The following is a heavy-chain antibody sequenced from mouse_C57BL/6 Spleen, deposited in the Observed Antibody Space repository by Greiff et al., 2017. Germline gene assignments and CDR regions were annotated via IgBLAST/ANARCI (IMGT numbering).Heavy chain of an antibody. CDR1: GYAFSSSW. CDR3: ARDDYGSSPCDY. CDR2: IYPGDGDT. V-gene: IGHV1-82*01. Sequence: QVQLQQSGPELVKPGASVKISCKASGYAFSSSWMNWVKQRPGKGLEWIGRIYPGDGDTNYNGKFKGKASLTADKSSSTAYMQLSSLTSEDSAVYVCARDDYGSSPCDYWGQGTTLTVSS. J-gene: IGHJ2*01. D-gene: IGHD1-1*01.